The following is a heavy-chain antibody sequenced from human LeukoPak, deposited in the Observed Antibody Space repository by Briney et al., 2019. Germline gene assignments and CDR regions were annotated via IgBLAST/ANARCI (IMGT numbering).Heavy chain of an antibody. J-gene: IGHJ4*02. V-gene: IGHV4-59*01. CDR3: AKGGVTYIAAHVDY. D-gene: IGHD6-6*01. CDR2: IYYSGST. Sequence: SETLSLTCTVSGGSISSYYWSWIRQPPGKGLEWIGYIYYSGSTNYNPSLKSRVTISVDTSKNQFSLKLSSVTAADTAVYYCAKGGVTYIAAHVDYWGQGTLVTVSS. CDR1: GGSISSYY.